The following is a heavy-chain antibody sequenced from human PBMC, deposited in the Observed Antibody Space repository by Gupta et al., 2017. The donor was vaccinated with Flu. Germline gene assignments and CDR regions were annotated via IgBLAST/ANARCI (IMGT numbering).Heavy chain of an antibody. D-gene: IGHD1-1*01. CDR1: GYTFYSYD. CDR2: MNPKSGNT. V-gene: IGHV1-8*01. J-gene: IGHJ5*02. Sequence: QLQLVQSGAEVRKHGASAKVSCKAAGYTFYSYDVHWVRQATGQGLEWMGWMNPKSGNTGYAQKFQGRDTMTRNTSTNTAYMELSSLRSEDTAVYYCAGQLERQDWFEPWGQGTLVTVSS. CDR3: AGQLERQDWFEP.